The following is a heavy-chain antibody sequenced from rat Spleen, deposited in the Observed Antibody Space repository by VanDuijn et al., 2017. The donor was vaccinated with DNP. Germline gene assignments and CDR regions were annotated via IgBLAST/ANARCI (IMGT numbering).Heavy chain of an antibody. J-gene: IGHJ3*01. V-gene: IGHV5S11*01. CDR1: GFTFSDYG. CDR2: ISHGGGNT. Sequence: EVQLVKSGGDLVQPGRSLTLSCAASGFTFSDYGMAWVRQAPTKGLEWVGSISHGGGNTYYRDSVKGRFTISRDNAKSTLYLQMDSLRSEETATLYCATSARANCGQGTLVTVSS. CDR3: ATSARAN. D-gene: IGHD3-2*01.